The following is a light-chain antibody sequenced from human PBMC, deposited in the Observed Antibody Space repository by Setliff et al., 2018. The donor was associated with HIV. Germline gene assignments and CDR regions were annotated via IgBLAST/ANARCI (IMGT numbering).Light chain of an antibody. Sequence: QSVLTQPPSVSAAPGQKVTISCSGSSSNIGNNYVSWYQQLPGTAPKLLIYDNDKRPSGIPDRFSGSMSGTSATLGITGLQTGDEADYYCETWDSSLSGGVFGTGTKVTVL. J-gene: IGLJ1*01. V-gene: IGLV1-51*01. CDR3: ETWDSSLSGGV. CDR1: SSNIGNNY. CDR2: DND.